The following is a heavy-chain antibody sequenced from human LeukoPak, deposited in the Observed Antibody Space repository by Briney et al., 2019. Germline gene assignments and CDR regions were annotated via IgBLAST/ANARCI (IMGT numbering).Heavy chain of an antibody. Sequence: GRSLRLSCAASRFTFSSYAMSWVRQAPGKGLEWVSAISGSGGSTYYADSVKGRFTISRDKSKNTLYLQMNSLRAEDTAVYYCAKRFVSGSYGYWGQGTLVTVSS. CDR3: AKRFVSGSYGY. J-gene: IGHJ4*02. CDR2: ISGSGGST. V-gene: IGHV3-23*01. D-gene: IGHD1-26*01. CDR1: RFTFSSYA.